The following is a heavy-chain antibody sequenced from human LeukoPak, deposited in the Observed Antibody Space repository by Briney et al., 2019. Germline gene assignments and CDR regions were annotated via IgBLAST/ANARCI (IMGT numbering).Heavy chain of an antibody. CDR1: GGSISSYY. V-gene: IGHV4-59*01. Sequence: SETLSLTCTVSGGSISSYYWSWIRQPPGKGLEWIGYIYYSGSTNYNPSLKSRVTILVDTSKNQFSLKLSSVTAADTAVYYCARERGYCSGGSCYSEDYYYYMDVWGKGTTVTVSS. J-gene: IGHJ6*03. CDR2: IYYSGST. CDR3: ARERGYCSGGSCYSEDYYYYMDV. D-gene: IGHD2-15*01.